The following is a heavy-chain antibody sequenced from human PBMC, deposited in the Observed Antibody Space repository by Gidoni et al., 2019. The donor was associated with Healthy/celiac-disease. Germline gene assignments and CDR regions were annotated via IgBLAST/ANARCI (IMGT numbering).Heavy chain of an antibody. CDR2: ISSSSIYI. J-gene: IGHJ4*02. CDR1: ALTFCSDS. V-gene: IGHV3-21*01. Sequence: EVQLVESGGGLVKPGGSLRLSCAASALTFCSDSMNWVRQAPGKGLAGVSSISSSSIYIYSADSVKGRFTISRDNAKNSLYLQMNGLRAEDTAVYYCARRTGVSSGYFSIDYWGQGTLVTVSS. D-gene: IGHD3-22*01. CDR3: ARRTGVSSGYFSIDY.